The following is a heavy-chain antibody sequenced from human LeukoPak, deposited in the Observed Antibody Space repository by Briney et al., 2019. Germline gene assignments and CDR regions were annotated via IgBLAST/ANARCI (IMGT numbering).Heavy chain of an antibody. Sequence: SETLSLTCTVSGGSISSGGYYWSWIRQHPGKGLEWIGYIYYSGSTYYNPSLKSRVTISVDTSKNQFSLKLSSVTAADTAVYYCAKMRGSSWYRGIDYWGQGTLVTVSS. CDR1: GGSISSGGYY. V-gene: IGHV4-31*03. D-gene: IGHD6-13*01. J-gene: IGHJ4*02. CDR3: AKMRGSSWYRGIDY. CDR2: IYYSGST.